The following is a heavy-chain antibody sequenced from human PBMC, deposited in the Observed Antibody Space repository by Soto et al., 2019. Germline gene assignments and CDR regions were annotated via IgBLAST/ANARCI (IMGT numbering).Heavy chain of an antibody. J-gene: IGHJ6*02. CDR2: LNAGNDNT. D-gene: IGHD3-3*01. Sequence: QVQLVQSGAEVKKPGASVKVSCKASGYTFTTYVMHWVRQAPGQRLEWMGWLNAGNDNTEYSQKLQGRVTITRDTSASTVYMELSSLSSEDTAVYYCARVGQNYYGLDVWGQRTTVTVSS. CDR1: GYTFTTYV. V-gene: IGHV1-3*01. CDR3: ARVGQNYYGLDV.